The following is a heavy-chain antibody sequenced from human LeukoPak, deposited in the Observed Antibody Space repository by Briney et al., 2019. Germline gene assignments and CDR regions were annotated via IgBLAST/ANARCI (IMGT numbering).Heavy chain of an antibody. CDR3: ARGNSPMVGRYYLDL. J-gene: IGHJ4*02. CDR2: IYSGGAA. Sequence: GGSLRLSCAASGFSVVSYYMTWVRQAPGKGLEWVSVIYSGGAAFYTDSVKGRFTISRDGSKRTVYLQMNSLRAEDTAVYYCARGNSPMVGRYYLDLWGQGTLVTVSS. CDR1: GFSVVSYY. D-gene: IGHD4/OR15-4a*01. V-gene: IGHV3-53*01.